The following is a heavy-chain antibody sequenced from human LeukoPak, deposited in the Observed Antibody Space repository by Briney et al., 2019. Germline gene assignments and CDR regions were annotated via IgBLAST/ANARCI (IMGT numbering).Heavy chain of an antibody. CDR3: ARGAYCGGDCPLPLSLY. D-gene: IGHD2-21*01. V-gene: IGHV3-74*01. Sequence: GGSLRLSCAASGFTFSSYWMHWVRQAPGKGLVWVSRINSDGSSTTYADSVKGRFTISRDNAKNTLYLQTNSLRPEDTAVYYCARGAYCGGDCPLPLSLYWGQGTLVTVSS. J-gene: IGHJ4*02. CDR1: GFTFSSYW. CDR2: INSDGSST.